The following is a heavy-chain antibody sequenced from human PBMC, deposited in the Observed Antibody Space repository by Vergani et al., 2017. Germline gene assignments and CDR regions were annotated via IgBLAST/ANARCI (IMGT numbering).Heavy chain of an antibody. CDR1: GFTFSDYY. CDR3: AKDIWGSYRYVFDY. J-gene: IGHJ4*02. Sequence: VQLVESGGGLVKPGGSLRLSCAASGFTFSDYYMSWVRQAPGKGLEWVSAISGSGGSTYYADSVKGRFTISRDNSKNTLYLQMNSLSAEDTSVYYCAKDIWGSYRYVFDYWGQGTLVTVSS. CDR2: ISGSGGST. D-gene: IGHD3-16*02. V-gene: IGHV3-23*04.